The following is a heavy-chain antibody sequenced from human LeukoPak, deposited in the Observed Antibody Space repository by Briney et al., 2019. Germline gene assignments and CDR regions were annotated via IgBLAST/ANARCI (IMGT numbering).Heavy chain of an antibody. J-gene: IGHJ4*02. CDR2: ISSSGSAM. CDR1: GFPFSNHC. Sequence: GRSLRLSSTASGFPFSNHCMNWVRQAPGKGLEWVSYISSSGSAMHYADSVRGRFTISRDNAENSLFLQMNSLRDEDTAVYYCARGTYGEYGGPAYWGLGTLVTVSS. D-gene: IGHD4-17*01. CDR3: ARGTYGEYGGPAY. V-gene: IGHV3-48*02.